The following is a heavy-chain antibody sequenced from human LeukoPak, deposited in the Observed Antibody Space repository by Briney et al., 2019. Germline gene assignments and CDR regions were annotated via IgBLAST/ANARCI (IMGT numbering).Heavy chain of an antibody. Sequence: GGSLRLSCAASGFTFSSYSMNWVRQAPGKGLEWVSYISSSSSTIYYADSVKGRFTISRDNAKDSLYLQMNGLRDEDTAVYYCARGTGYAVFDIWGQGTMVTVSS. CDR1: GFTFSSYS. V-gene: IGHV3-48*02. J-gene: IGHJ3*02. CDR3: ARGTGYAVFDI. CDR2: ISSSSSTI. D-gene: IGHD5-12*01.